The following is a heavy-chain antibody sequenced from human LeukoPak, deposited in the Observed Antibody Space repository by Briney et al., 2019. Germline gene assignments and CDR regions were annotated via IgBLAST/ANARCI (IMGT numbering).Heavy chain of an antibody. J-gene: IGHJ5*02. D-gene: IGHD3-10*01. CDR3: ARETYGSGRDNWFDP. CDR1: GFTFSSYS. Sequence: PGGSLRLSCAASGFTFSSYSMNWVRRAPGKGLEWVSSISSSSSYIYYADSVKGRFTISRDNAKNSLYLQMNSLRAEDTAVYFCARETYGSGRDNWFDPWGQGTLVTVSS. V-gene: IGHV3-21*01. CDR2: ISSSSSYI.